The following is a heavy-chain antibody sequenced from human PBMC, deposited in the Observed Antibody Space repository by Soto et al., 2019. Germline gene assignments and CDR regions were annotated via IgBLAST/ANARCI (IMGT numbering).Heavy chain of an antibody. CDR1: GYTFTSYG. V-gene: IGHV1-18*01. Sequence: ASVKVSCKASGYTFTSYGISWVRQAPGQGLEWMGWISAYNGNTNYAQKLQGRVTMTTDTSTSTAYMELRSLRSDDTAVYYCARAPLHYDILTGYYTVYYFDYWGQGTLVTVSS. CDR2: ISAYNGNT. CDR3: ARAPLHYDILTGYYTVYYFDY. J-gene: IGHJ4*02. D-gene: IGHD3-9*01.